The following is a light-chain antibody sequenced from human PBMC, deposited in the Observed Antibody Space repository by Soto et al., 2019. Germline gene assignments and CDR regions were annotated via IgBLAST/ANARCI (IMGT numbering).Light chain of an antibody. CDR3: QQRYNWPVT. CDR2: GAS. V-gene: IGKV3-15*01. Sequence: EIVMTQSPSTLSVSPGERATLSCRASQSVSSNLAWYQQKPGQAPSLLIYGASTRATGIPARFSGSGSGTDFTLTISSLEPDDFAVYNCQQRYNWPVTFGQGTRLEIK. J-gene: IGKJ5*01. CDR1: QSVSSN.